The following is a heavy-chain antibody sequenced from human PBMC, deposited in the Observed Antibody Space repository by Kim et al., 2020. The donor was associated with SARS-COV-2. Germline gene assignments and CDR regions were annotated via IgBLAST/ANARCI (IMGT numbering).Heavy chain of an antibody. CDR1: GGSISSYY. CDR3: ARLGYSSSWYRGSRDGDV. Sequence: SETLSLTCTVSGGSISSYYWSWIRQPPGKGLEWIGYIYYSGSTNYNPSLKSRVTISVDTSKNQFSLKLSSVTAADTAVYYCARLGYSSSWYRGSRDGDVWGQGTTVTVSS. D-gene: IGHD6-13*01. CDR2: IYYSGST. V-gene: IGHV4-59*08. J-gene: IGHJ6*02.